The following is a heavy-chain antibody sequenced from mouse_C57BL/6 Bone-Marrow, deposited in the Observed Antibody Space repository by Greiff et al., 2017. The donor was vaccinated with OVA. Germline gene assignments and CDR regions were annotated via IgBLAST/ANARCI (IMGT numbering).Heavy chain of an antibody. CDR1: GFSFNTYA. Sequence: EVQRVESGGGLVQPKGSLKLSCAASGFSFNTYAMNWVRQAPGKGLEWVARIRSKSNNYATYYADSVKDRFTISRDDSESMLYLQMNNLKTEDTAMYYCVRHEGLEEFAYWGQGTLVTVSA. J-gene: IGHJ3*01. D-gene: IGHD2-2*01. V-gene: IGHV10-1*01. CDR3: VRHEGLEEFAY. CDR2: IRSKSNNYAT.